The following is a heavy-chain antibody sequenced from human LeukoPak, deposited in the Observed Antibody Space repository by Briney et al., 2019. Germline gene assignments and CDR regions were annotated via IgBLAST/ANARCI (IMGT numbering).Heavy chain of an antibody. CDR1: GFTFSNAW. J-gene: IGHJ4*02. D-gene: IGHD3-10*01. CDR3: TTPPLWFGESG. V-gene: IGHV3-15*01. CDR2: IKSKTDGRTT. Sequence: GGSLRLSCAASGFTFSNAWMSWVRQAPGKGLGWVGRIKSKTDGRTTDYAAPVKGRFTISRDDSKNTLYLQMNSLKTEDTAVYYCTTPPLWFGESGWGQGTLVTVSS.